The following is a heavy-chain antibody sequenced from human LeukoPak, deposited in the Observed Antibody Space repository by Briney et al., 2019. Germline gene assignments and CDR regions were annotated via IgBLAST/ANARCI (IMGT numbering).Heavy chain of an antibody. CDR2: IIPILGIA. V-gene: IGHV1-69*04. Sequence: SVKVSCKASGGTFSSYAISWVRQATGQGLEWMGRIIPILGIANYAQKFQGRVTITADKSTSTAYMELSSLRSEDTAVYYCARSGSDGSGSYYNNWFDPWGQGTLVTVSS. CDR3: ARSGSDGSGSYYNNWFDP. J-gene: IGHJ5*02. D-gene: IGHD3-10*01. CDR1: GGTFSSYA.